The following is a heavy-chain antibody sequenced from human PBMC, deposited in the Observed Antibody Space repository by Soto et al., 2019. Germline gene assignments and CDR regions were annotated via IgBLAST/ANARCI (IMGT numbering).Heavy chain of an antibody. Sequence: EVQLVESGGGLVQPGGSLRLSCAASGFTFSSYEMNWVRQAPGKGLEWVSYISSSGSTIYYADSVKGRFTISRYNAKNSLYLQMNRLRAEDTAVYYCARAPPCSSSLYPYYYGMDVWGQGTTVTVSS. CDR3: ARAPPCSSSLYPYYYGMDV. CDR1: GFTFSSYE. V-gene: IGHV3-48*03. J-gene: IGHJ6*02. D-gene: IGHD6-13*01. CDR2: ISSSGSTI.